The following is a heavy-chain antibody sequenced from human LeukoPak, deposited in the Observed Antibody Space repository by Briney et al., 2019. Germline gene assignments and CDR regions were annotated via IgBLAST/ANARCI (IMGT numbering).Heavy chain of an antibody. D-gene: IGHD2-2*01. Sequence: GGSLTLSCAASGFTFRSYATNWVRQAPGKGLEWLSAISAEGDSTYYADCVRGRFTIARDNFKNTLYLQMNGLRPGDTGVYYCAKRRYCTSTSCHDFDYWGQGTLVTVSS. CDR1: GFTFRSYA. CDR2: ISAEGDST. J-gene: IGHJ4*02. V-gene: IGHV3-23*01. CDR3: AKRRYCTSTSCHDFDY.